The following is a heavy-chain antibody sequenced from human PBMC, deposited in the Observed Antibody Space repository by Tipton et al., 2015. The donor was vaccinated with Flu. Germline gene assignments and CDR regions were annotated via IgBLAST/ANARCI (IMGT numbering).Heavy chain of an antibody. D-gene: IGHD3-3*01. CDR3: ARDHPPTITVLGEITDYFGMAV. V-gene: IGHV3-11*01. Sequence: SLRLSCAASGFTFSDYYMSWIRQAPGKGLEWVSHISGSGSTINYADSVKGRFTISRGNAKSSLYLQMNSLRAEDTAVYYCARDHPPTITVLGEITDYFGMAVWGQGTTVTVSS. J-gene: IGHJ6*02. CDR1: GFTFSDYY. CDR2: ISGSGSTI.